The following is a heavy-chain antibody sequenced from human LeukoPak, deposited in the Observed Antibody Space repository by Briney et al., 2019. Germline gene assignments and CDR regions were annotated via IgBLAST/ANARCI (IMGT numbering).Heavy chain of an antibody. CDR3: ARTDTYAGGPALIDY. D-gene: IGHD2-2*01. Sequence: SETLSLTCTVSGVSIRNYYWSWIRQSPGKGLEWIGYIFYSGNTNYNPSLKSRVTISVDTSKNQFSLKLSSVTAADTAAFYCARTDTYAGGPALIDYWGQGTLVTVSS. CDR2: IFYSGNT. V-gene: IGHV4-59*12. CDR1: GVSIRNYY. J-gene: IGHJ4*02.